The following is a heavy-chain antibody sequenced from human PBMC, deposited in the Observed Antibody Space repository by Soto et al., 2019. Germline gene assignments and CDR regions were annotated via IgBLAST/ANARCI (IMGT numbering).Heavy chain of an antibody. CDR2: ISYDGSNK. CDR3: WTGGGQYCCGGPFDY. J-gene: IGHJ4*02. Sequence: GSLRLSCAASGFTFSSYGMHWVRQAPGKGLEWVAVISYDGSNKYYADSVKGRFTISRDNSKNTLNLQMNSLRAEDTAVYYCWTGGGQYCCGGPFDYWGQGTLVTVSS. D-gene: IGHD2-15*01. CDR1: GFTFSSYG. V-gene: IGHV3-30*03.